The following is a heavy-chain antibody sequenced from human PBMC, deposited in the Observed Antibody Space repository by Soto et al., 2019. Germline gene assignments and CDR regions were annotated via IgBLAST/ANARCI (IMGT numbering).Heavy chain of an antibody. J-gene: IGHJ4*02. CDR1: GYTFTSYA. CDR3: AREGTPGIAVAGYHY. V-gene: IGHV1-3*01. CDR2: INAGNSNT. D-gene: IGHD6-19*01. Sequence: EASVKVSCKASGYTFTSYALHWVRQAPGQSLEWMGWINAGNSNTKYSQKFQGRVTITRDTSASTVYMELSSLRSEDTAVYYCAREGTPGIAVAGYHYWGQGTLVTVAS.